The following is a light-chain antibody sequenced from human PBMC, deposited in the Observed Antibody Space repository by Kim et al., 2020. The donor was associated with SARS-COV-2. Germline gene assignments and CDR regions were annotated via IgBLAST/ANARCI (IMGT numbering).Light chain of an antibody. CDR2: GEN. CDR3: NSRDSSGNYV. CDR1: SLRTYY. Sequence: SSELTQDPAVSVALGQTVRITCQGDSLRTYYASWYQQKPGQAPVLVIYGENNRPSGIPDRFSGSSSGNTASLTITGAQAEDEADYYCNSRDSSGNYVFGTGTKVTVL. V-gene: IGLV3-19*01. J-gene: IGLJ1*01.